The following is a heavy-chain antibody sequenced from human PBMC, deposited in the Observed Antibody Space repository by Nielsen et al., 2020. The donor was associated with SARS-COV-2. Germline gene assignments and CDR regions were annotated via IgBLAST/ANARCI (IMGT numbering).Heavy chain of an antibody. CDR1: GYTLTELS. CDR2: FDPEDGET. CDR3: ATDYYPSYYYGSDAPLNYGMDV. V-gene: IGHV1-24*01. D-gene: IGHD3-10*01. J-gene: IGHJ6*02. Sequence: ASVKVSCKVSGYTLTELSMHWVRQAPGKGLEWMGGFDPEDGETIYAQKFQGRVTMTEDTSTDTAYMELSSLRSEDTAVYYCATDYYPSYYYGSDAPLNYGMDVWGQGTTVTVSS.